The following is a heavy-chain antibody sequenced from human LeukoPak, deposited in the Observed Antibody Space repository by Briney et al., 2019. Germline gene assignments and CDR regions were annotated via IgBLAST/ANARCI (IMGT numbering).Heavy chain of an antibody. Sequence: PGGSLRLSCAASGFTFSSYWMHWVRQAPGKGLVWVSRINSDGSSTSYADSVKGRFTISRDNAKNTLYLQMNSLRAEDTAVYYCASPDGSGRPDYWGQGTLVTVSS. V-gene: IGHV3-74*01. CDR1: GFTFSSYW. CDR3: ASPDGSGRPDY. CDR2: INSDGSST. J-gene: IGHJ4*02. D-gene: IGHD6-19*01.